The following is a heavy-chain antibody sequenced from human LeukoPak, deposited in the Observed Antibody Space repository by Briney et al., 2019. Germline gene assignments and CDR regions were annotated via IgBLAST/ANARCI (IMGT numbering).Heavy chain of an antibody. CDR2: INPSGGST. Sequence: ASVKVSCKASGYTFTSYYMHWVRQAPGQGLEWMGIINPSGGSTSYAQKFQGRVTMARDTSTSTVYMELSSLKSEDTAVYYCARGRGRGMVDPEYDYWGQGTLVTVSS. D-gene: IGHD2-15*01. CDR3: ARGRGRGMVDPEYDY. V-gene: IGHV1-46*01. CDR1: GYTFTSYY. J-gene: IGHJ4*02.